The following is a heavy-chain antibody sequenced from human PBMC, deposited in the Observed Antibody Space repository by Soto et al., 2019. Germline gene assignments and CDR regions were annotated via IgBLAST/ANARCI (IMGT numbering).Heavy chain of an antibody. CDR1: GFTFSSYS. Sequence: EVQLVESGGGLVQPGGSLRLSCTASGFTFSSYSMNWVRQAPGKGLEWVSYITSSSSPIYYADSVKGRFTISRDNAKNSLSLQMNNLRPADTAFYYCARSSSGWAYFFDYWGKGTLVTVSS. J-gene: IGHJ4*02. V-gene: IGHV3-48*01. CDR3: ARSSSGWAYFFDY. CDR2: ITSSSSPI. D-gene: IGHD6-19*01.